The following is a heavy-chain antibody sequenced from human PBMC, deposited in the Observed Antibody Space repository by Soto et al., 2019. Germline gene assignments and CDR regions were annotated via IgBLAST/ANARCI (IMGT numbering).Heavy chain of an antibody. Sequence: PSETLSLTCGVSGYSISSGYYWGWIRQPPGKGLEWIASIFHSGSTYCNPSLKSRVTISVDTSKNQFSLKLSSVTAADTAVYYCARGLQYGGNSAYWGQGTQVTAPQ. CDR2: IFHSGST. V-gene: IGHV4-38-2*01. CDR1: GYSISSGYY. J-gene: IGHJ4*02. CDR3: ARGLQYGGNSAY. D-gene: IGHD2-21*02.